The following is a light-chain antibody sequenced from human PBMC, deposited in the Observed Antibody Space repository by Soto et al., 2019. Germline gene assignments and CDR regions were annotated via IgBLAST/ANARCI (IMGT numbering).Light chain of an antibody. Sequence: SYDLTQPPSLSAAPGQTARIACGGNNIGSKSVHWYQQKPGQAPALVVYDDSDRPSGIPERFSGSNSGDTATLTISRVEAGDEADYYCQVWDSSSERYVFGTGTKVTVL. CDR1: NIGSKS. J-gene: IGLJ1*01. CDR3: QVWDSSSERYV. V-gene: IGLV3-21*02. CDR2: DDS.